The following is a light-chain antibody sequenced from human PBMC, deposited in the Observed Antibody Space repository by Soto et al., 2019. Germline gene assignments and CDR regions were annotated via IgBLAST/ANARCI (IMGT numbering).Light chain of an antibody. V-gene: IGLV2-8*01. CDR1: SSDVGFYDY. CDR2: EVT. CDR3: SSYAGSTPDV. Sequence: QSALTQPPSASGSPGQSVTISCTGTSSDVGFYDYVSWYQQHPGKAPKLIIYEVTERPSGVPDRFSGSKSGNTASLTVSGLQAEDEADYYCSSYAGSTPDVFGTGTKLTVL. J-gene: IGLJ1*01.